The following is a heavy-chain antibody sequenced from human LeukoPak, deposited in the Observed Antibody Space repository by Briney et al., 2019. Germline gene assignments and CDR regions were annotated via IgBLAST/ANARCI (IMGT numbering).Heavy chain of an antibody. J-gene: IGHJ6*04. CDR3: VRDGVVTAHRDV. CDR2: FYYSGST. Sequence: SETLSLTCTVSGGSISSGDYYWSWIRQPPGKGLEWIGYFYYSGSTYYNSSLKSRVTMSVDTSKNQVSLKLSSVTAADTAVYYCVRDGVVTAHRDVWGKGTTVTVSS. D-gene: IGHD4-23*01. CDR1: GGSISSGDYY. V-gene: IGHV4-30-4*01.